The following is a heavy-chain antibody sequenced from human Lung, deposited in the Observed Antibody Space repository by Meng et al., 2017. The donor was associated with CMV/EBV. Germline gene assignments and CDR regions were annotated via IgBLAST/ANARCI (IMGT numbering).Heavy chain of an antibody. CDR2: IRYDGSNK. V-gene: IGHV3-30*02. CDR1: GFTFSNYG. J-gene: IGHJ6*02. D-gene: IGHD3-10*01. CDR3: AKDSGVRPGVPGCDGMDG. Sequence: GGSLRLXCAASGFTFSNYGMHWVRQAPGKGLEWVAFIRYDGSNKYYADSVKGRFTISRDNSKNTLYLQMNSLRAEDTAVYYCAKDSGVRPGVPGCDGMDGWGQGNXVNGAS.